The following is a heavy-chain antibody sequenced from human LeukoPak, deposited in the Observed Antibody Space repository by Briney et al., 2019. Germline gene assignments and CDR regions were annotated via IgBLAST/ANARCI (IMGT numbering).Heavy chain of an antibody. CDR1: GYTFSSYG. Sequence: ASVEVSCKASGYTFSSYGISWVRQAPGQGLEGRGWINSYSGNTNYAQKFQGRVTMTTDTSTSTAYMELRSLRSDDTAFYYCARVAQVEPYYYYYMDVWDKGTTVTVSS. D-gene: IGHD1-1*01. CDR2: INSYSGNT. CDR3: ARVAQVEPYYYYYMDV. J-gene: IGHJ6*03. V-gene: IGHV1-18*01.